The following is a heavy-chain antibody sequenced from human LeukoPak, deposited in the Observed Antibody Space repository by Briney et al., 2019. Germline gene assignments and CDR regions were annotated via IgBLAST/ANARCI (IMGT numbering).Heavy chain of an antibody. D-gene: IGHD5-18*01. J-gene: IGHJ4*02. Sequence: PSETLSLTCAVSVASISNYYWSWIRQAPGKGLEWIGYISTSGSTNYNPSLKSRVSISLDTSNNRFSLNLNFVTAADTAVYFCASPRTSYRYTFDYWGPGALATVSS. CDR3: ASPRTSYRYTFDY. CDR2: ISTSGST. CDR1: VASISNYY. V-gene: IGHV4-4*09.